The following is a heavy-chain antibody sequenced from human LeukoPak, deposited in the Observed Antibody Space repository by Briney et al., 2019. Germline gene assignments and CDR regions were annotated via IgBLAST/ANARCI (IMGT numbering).Heavy chain of an antibody. CDR2: LKSKADGEIS. Sequence: PGGSLRLSCAASGFTFTSAWMNWVRQAPGKGLEWLGRLKSKADGEISDHAEPVKGRFTFSRDDSKNTLYLLMNSLKTEDTAVYYCTTTYHYDSSPGSFDYWGQGTLVTVSS. CDR3: TTTYHYDSSPGSFDY. V-gene: IGHV3-15*01. D-gene: IGHD3-22*01. CDR1: GFTFTSAW. J-gene: IGHJ4*02.